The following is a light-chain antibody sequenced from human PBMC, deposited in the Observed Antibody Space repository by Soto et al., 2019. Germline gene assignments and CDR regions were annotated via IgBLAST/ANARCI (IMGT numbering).Light chain of an antibody. CDR2: EVS. J-gene: IGKJ5*01. Sequence: DVVMSQYQRSLPVTLGQPASISCRSNQRLVQSDVIAYFSWYLQKPGQPPQLLIYEVSNRFSGVPARFSGSGSGTDFTLKISRVEAEDVAAYYCMHCIQCPVTFGQGTRVEIK. CDR3: MHCIQCPVT. V-gene: IGKV2D-29*01. CDR1: QRLVQSDVIAY.